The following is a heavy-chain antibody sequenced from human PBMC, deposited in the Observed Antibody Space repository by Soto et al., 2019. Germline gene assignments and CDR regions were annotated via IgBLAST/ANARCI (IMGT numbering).Heavy chain of an antibody. D-gene: IGHD3-10*01. CDR3: TTAPYYYGSGSYYNVSFYYYGMDV. Sequence: GGSLRLSCAASGFTFSNALMSWVRQAPGKGLEWVGRIKIKTDGGATDYAAPVKGRFTISRDDSKNTLYLQMNSLKTEDTAIYYCTTAPYYYGSGSYYNVSFYYYGMDVWGQGTTVTVSS. V-gene: IGHV3-15*01. J-gene: IGHJ6*02. CDR2: IKIKTDGGAT. CDR1: GFTFSNAL.